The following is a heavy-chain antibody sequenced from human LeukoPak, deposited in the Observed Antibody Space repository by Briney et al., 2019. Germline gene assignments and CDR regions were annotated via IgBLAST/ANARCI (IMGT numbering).Heavy chain of an antibody. CDR2: ISSSSSYI. CDR3: ARVWRLEELSLPHAFDY. Sequence: GGSLRLSCVASGFTFSSYNMNWVRQAPGKGLEWVSSISSSSSYIYYADSVKGRFTISRDNAKNSLFLQMNSLRAEDTAVYYCARVWRLEELSLPHAFDYWGQGTLVTVSS. J-gene: IGHJ4*02. CDR1: GFTFSSYN. D-gene: IGHD3-16*02. V-gene: IGHV3-21*01.